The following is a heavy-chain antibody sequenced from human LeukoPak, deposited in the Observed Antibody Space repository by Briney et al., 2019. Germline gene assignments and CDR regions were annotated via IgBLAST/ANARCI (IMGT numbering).Heavy chain of an antibody. CDR3: ARGGIVVVVAATGWFDP. CDR1: GGSFSGYY. V-gene: IGHV4-34*01. J-gene: IGHJ5*02. Sequence: SETLSLTCGVYGGSFSGYYWSWIRQPPGKGLEWIGEINHSGSTNYNPSLKSRVTISVDTSKNQFSLKLSSVTAADTAVYYCARGGIVVVVAATGWFDPWGQGTLVTVSS. CDR2: INHSGST. D-gene: IGHD2-15*01.